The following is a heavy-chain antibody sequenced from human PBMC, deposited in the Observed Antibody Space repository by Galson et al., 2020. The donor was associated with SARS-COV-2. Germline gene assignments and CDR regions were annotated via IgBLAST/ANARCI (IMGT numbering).Heavy chain of an antibody. D-gene: IGHD3-3*01. Sequence: SETLSLTCNVSGGSISTRSYYWGWIRQPQGKGQEWIASVLYTESTSYNQSLKSRVTISVDTSKNKFSLKVTSVTAADTAVYFGARRSDTVAWFYWGQGALVTVSS. CDR2: VLYTEST. J-gene: IGHJ4*02. CDR1: GGSISTRSYY. V-gene: IGHV4-39*01. CDR3: ARRSDTVAWFY.